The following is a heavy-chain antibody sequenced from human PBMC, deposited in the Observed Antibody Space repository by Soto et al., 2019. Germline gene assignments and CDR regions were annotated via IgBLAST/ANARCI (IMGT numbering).Heavy chain of an antibody. CDR3: AREHIRYGPFDY. V-gene: IGHV3-33*01. Sequence: GGSLRLSCAASGFTFSSYGMHWVRQAPGKGLEWVAVIRYDGSNKYYADSVKGRFTISRDNSKNTLYLQMNSLRAEDTAVYYCAREHIRYGPFDYWGQGTLVTVSS. CDR2: IRYDGSNK. D-gene: IGHD5-18*01. CDR1: GFTFSSYG. J-gene: IGHJ4*02.